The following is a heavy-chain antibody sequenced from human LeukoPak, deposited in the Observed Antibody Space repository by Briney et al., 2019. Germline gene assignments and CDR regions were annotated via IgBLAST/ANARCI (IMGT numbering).Heavy chain of an antibody. CDR3: ARDPYYFGSGSYFSASYFDS. CDR2: ISAYNGNT. Sequence: GASVKVSCKASGYTFTSYGISWVRQAPGQGLEWMGWISAYNGNTNYAQELQGRVTMTTDTSTTTAYMELRSLRSDDAAVYYCARDPYYFGSGSYFSASYFDSWGQGTLVTVSS. D-gene: IGHD3-10*01. J-gene: IGHJ4*02. V-gene: IGHV1-18*01. CDR1: GYTFTSYG.